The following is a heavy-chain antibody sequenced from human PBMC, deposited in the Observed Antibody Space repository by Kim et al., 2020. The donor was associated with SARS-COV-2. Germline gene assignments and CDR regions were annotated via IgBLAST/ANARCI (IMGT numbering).Heavy chain of an antibody. V-gene: IGHV1-69*06. CDR1: GGTFSSYT. J-gene: IGHJ6*02. Sequence: SVKVSCKASGGTFSSYTISWVRQAPGQGLEWMGGIIPIFGTANYAQKFQGRVTITADKSTSTAYMELSSLRSEDTAVYYCARRGPPNSGYSYGPYGMDVWGQGTTVTVSS. CDR3: ARRGPPNSGYSYGPYGMDV. D-gene: IGHD5-18*01. CDR2: IIPIFGTA.